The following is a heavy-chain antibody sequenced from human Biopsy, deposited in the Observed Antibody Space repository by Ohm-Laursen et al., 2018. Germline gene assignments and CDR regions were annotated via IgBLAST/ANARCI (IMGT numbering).Heavy chain of an antibody. J-gene: IGHJ2*01. Sequence: SVKVSCKASGYTFTDSYMHWVRQAPGQGLEWMGWINPNSGGTNYAQKFQGRVTMTRDTSMSTAYMELNRLRSDDTAVYYCARGGLNYWYFDLWGRGTPVTVSS. V-gene: IGHV1-2*02. CDR1: GYTFTDSY. CDR3: ARGGLNYWYFDL. CDR2: INPNSGGT. D-gene: IGHD1-26*01.